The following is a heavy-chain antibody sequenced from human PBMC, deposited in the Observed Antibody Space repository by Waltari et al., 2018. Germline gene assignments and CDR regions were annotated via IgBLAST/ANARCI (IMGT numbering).Heavy chain of an antibody. CDR3: TTSSYCGTTTCYQYYGMDV. CDR2: IIPVFGKA. V-gene: IGHV1-69*01. D-gene: IGHD2-2*01. Sequence: QVRLVQSGAEVKKPGSSVKVSCKAFGGSFSSYSINWVRQAPGQGLEWMGGIIPVFGKANYAQKSQDRRAITADEATSTAYMELSSLRSEDTAADYCTTSSYCGTTTCYQYYGMDVWGQGTTVTVSS. J-gene: IGHJ6*02. CDR1: GGSFSSYS.